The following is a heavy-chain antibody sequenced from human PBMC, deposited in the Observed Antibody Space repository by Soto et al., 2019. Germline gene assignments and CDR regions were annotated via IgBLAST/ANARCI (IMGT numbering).Heavy chain of an antibody. J-gene: IGHJ3*02. V-gene: IGHV2-5*02. Sequence: QITLKESGPTLVKPTQTLTLTCTFSGFSLSTSGVGVGWIRQPPGKALEWLALIYWDDDKRYSPSLKSRLTITKDTSKNQVVLTMTNMDPVDTATYYCAHWGLTIFGVVNADQNAFDIRGQGTMVTVSS. CDR2: IYWDDDK. CDR1: GFSLSTSGVG. CDR3: AHWGLTIFGVVNADQNAFDI. D-gene: IGHD3-3*01.